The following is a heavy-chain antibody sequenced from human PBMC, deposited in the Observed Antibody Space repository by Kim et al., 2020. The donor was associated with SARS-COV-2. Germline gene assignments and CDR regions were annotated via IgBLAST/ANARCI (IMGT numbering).Heavy chain of an antibody. V-gene: IGHV7-4-1*02. Sequence: ASVKVSCKASGYTFTSYAMNWVRQAPGQGLEWMGWINTNTGNPTYAQGFTGRFVFSLDTSVSTAYLQISSLKAEDTAVYYCARELDIYYYDSSGHLDWGQGTLVTVSS. CDR2: INTNTGNP. J-gene: IGHJ4*02. CDR3: ARELDIYYYDSSGHLD. D-gene: IGHD3-22*01. CDR1: GYTFTSYA.